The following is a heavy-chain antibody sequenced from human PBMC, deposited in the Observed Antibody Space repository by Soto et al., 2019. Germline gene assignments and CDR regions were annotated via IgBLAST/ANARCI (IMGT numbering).Heavy chain of an antibody. CDR2: INHSGST. D-gene: IGHD5-12*01. Sequence: SETLSLTCAVYGGSFSCYYWSWIRQPPGKGLEWIGEINHSGSTNYNPSLKSRVTISVDTSKNQFSLKLSSVTAADTAVYYCARDSRWLRFYYYYYGMDVWGQGTTVTVSS. V-gene: IGHV4-34*01. CDR1: GGSFSCYY. J-gene: IGHJ6*02. CDR3: ARDSRWLRFYYYYYGMDV.